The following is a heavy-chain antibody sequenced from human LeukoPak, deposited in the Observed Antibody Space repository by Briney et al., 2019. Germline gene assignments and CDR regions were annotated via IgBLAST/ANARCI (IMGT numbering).Heavy chain of an antibody. J-gene: IGHJ6*04. V-gene: IGHV3-23*01. D-gene: IGHD3-16*01. CDR2: LFGNGVKT. Sequence: GGSLRLSCAASGFTFSGHSMIWVRQPPGKGREGVSVLFGNGVKTYYADSPKGRLTIYRDNSKSTLYLQMNSLRADDTAVYYCARVGDWSNYCGMDAWGKGTTVSVSS. CDR1: GFTFSGHS. CDR3: ARVGDWSNYCGMDA.